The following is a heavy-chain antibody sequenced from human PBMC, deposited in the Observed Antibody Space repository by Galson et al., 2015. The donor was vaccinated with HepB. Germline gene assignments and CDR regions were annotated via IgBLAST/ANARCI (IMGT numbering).Heavy chain of an antibody. J-gene: IGHJ4*02. CDR2: ISPDTYYT. D-gene: IGHD2-15*01. CDR3: ARQTRDIVVVVAATPFDY. Sequence: SLRLSCAASGFSFSSYAMSWVRQAPGKGLEWVSAISPDTYYTYYADSVRGRFTISRDKSKNTLYLQMNSLTADDTAVYYCARQTRDIVVVVAATPFDYWGQGMLVTVSS. CDR1: GFSFSSYA. V-gene: IGHV3-23*01.